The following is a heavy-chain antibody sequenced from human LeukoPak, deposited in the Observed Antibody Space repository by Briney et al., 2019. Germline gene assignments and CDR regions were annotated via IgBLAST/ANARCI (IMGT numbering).Heavy chain of an antibody. CDR2: IRYDGSNK. D-gene: IGHD2-2*01. J-gene: IGHJ5*02. V-gene: IGHV3-30*02. CDR1: GFTFSSYG. CDR3: AKGDCSSTSCYNWFDP. Sequence: GGSLRLSCAASGFTFSSYGMHWVRQAPGKGLEWVAFIRYDGSNKYYADSVKGRFTISRDNSKNTLYLQMNSLRVEDTAVYYCAKGDCSSTSCYNWFDPWGQGTLVTVSS.